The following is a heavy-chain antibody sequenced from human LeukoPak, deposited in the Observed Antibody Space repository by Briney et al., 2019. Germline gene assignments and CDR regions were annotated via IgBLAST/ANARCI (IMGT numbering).Heavy chain of an antibody. CDR2: IRSKANSYAT. CDR3: TRRHYYDSSGYLDY. J-gene: IGHJ4*02. D-gene: IGHD3-22*01. CDR1: GFTFSGSA. V-gene: IGHV3-73*01. Sequence: PGGSLRLSCAASGFTFSGSAMHWVRQASGKGLEWVGRIRSKANSYATAYAASVKGRFTISRDDSKNTAYLQMYSLKTEDTAVYYCTRRHYYDSSGYLDYWGQGTLVTVSS.